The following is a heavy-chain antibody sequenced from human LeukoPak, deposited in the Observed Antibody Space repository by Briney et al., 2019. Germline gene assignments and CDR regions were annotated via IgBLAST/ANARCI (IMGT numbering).Heavy chain of an antibody. CDR1: GFTFSSYW. V-gene: IGHV3-74*01. CDR2: TNTDGSTT. CDR3: YGANVQH. D-gene: IGHD4-17*01. J-gene: IGHJ1*01. Sequence: SGGSLRLSCAASGFTFSSYWMVWVRQAPGKGLVWVSATNTDGSTTTYADSVKGRFTIARDNARNTVHLQMNSLRVEDTAVYYCYGANVQHWGPGTLVTVHS.